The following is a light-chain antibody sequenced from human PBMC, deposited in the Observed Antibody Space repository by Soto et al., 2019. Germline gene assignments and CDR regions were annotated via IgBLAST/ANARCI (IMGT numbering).Light chain of an antibody. V-gene: IGKV3-11*01. CDR3: QHRTDWPPVT. CDR1: LSVGSH. CDR2: DAS. Sequence: EIVLTQSPATLSLSPGERAALSCRASLSVGSHLAWYQQKPGQPPRLLIYDASNRATGIPARFSGSGSGTDFTLTISSLEPEDFAVYYCQHRTDWPPVTFGQGTRLEIK. J-gene: IGKJ5*01.